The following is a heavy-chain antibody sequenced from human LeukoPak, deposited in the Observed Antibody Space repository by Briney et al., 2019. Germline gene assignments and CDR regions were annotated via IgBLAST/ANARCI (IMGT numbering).Heavy chain of an antibody. J-gene: IGHJ4*02. V-gene: IGHV1-69*01. CDR2: IIPIFGTA. D-gene: IGHD3-22*01. Sequence: SVKVSCKASGGTFSSYAISWVRQAPGQGLEWMGGIIPIFGTANYAQKFQGRVTITADESTSTAYMELSSLRSEDTAVYYCARDQGPYYDSSGRTPSFDYWGQGTMVTVSS. CDR3: ARDQGPYYDSSGRTPSFDY. CDR1: GGTFSSYA.